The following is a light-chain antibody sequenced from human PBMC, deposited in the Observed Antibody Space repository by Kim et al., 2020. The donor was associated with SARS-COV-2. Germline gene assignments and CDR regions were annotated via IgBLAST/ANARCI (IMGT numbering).Light chain of an antibody. CDR1: SLRSYY. CDR3: NSRDSSGNHRWV. CDR2: GKN. V-gene: IGLV3-19*01. J-gene: IGLJ3*02. Sequence: GQTVRITCQGDSLRSYYASWYQQKPGQAPVLVIYGKNNRPSGIPDRFSGSSSGNTASLTITGAQAEDEADYYCNSRDSSGNHRWVFGGGTKVTVL.